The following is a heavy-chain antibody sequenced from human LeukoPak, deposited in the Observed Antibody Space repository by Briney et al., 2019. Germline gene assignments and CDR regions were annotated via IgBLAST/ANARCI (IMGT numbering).Heavy chain of an antibody. CDR2: IDSDGSVT. Sequence: GGSLGLSCAGSGFSLNNYWMHWVRQTPGRGLVWVSRIDSDGSVTNYADSVEGRFTISRDNAKNTLYLQMNSLRVEDTAVYYCTRVLAGRSGLMDVWGQGTTVTVSS. CDR3: TRVLAGRSGLMDV. J-gene: IGHJ6*02. CDR1: GFSLNNYW. V-gene: IGHV3-74*01. D-gene: IGHD2-8*02.